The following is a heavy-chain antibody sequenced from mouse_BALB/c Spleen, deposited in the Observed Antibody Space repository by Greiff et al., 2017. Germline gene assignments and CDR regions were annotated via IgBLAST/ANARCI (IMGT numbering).Heavy chain of an antibody. CDR1: GFTFSSYG. CDR3: AITTATDYFDY. D-gene: IGHD1-2*01. J-gene: IGHJ2*01. CDR2: ISSGGSYT. Sequence: EVMLVESGGDLVKPGGSLKLSCAASGFTFSSYGMSWVRQTPDKRLEWVATISSGGSYTYYPDSVKGRFTISRDNAKNTLYLQMSSLKSEDTAMYYCAITTATDYFDYWGQGTTLTVSS. V-gene: IGHV5-6*01.